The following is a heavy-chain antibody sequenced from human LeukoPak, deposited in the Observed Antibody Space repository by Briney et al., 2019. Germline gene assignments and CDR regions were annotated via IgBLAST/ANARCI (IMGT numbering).Heavy chain of an antibody. V-gene: IGHV3-21*01. Sequence: GGSLRLSCAASGFTFSSYSMNWVRQAPGKGLEWVSSISSSSSYIYYADSVKGRFTISRDNAKNSLYLQMNSLRAEDTAVYYCARTETIVGAIISAFDIWGQGTMVTVSS. J-gene: IGHJ3*02. D-gene: IGHD1-26*01. CDR1: GFTFSSYS. CDR3: ARTETIVGAIISAFDI. CDR2: ISSSSSYI.